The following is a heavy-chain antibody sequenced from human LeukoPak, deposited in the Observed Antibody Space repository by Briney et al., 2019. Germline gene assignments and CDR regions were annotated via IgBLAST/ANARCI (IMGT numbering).Heavy chain of an antibody. J-gene: IGHJ4*02. CDR2: ISDSGGRT. CDR1: GFAFHTFA. V-gene: IGHV3-23*01. CDR3: AKDRNLYYYDKSDWPSHYFDS. Sequence: GGSLRLSCVVSGFAFHTFAMSWVRQAPGRGLEWVSAISDSGGRTYYADSVKGRFTISRDNSKNTLHLQMNSLRADDTAVYYCAKDRNLYYYDKSDWPSHYFDSWGQGTLVTVSS. D-gene: IGHD3-22*01.